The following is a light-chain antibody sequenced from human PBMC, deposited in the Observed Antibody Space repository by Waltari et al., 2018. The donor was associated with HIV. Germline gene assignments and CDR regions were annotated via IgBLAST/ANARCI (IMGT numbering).Light chain of an antibody. CDR2: NTN. CDR3: VLYMGNGISI. CDR1: SGSVSPNYY. J-gene: IGLJ2*01. Sequence: QTVVTQEPSFSVSPGGTVTLTCALSSGSVSPNYYPSWYQQTPGQAPRPLIHNTNTRSFGVPDRFSGSILGNKATLTIAGAQADDDSDYYCVLYMGNGISIFGGGTKVTVL. V-gene: IGLV8-61*01.